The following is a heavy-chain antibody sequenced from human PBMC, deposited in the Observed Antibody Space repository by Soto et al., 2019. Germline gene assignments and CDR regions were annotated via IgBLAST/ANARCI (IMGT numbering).Heavy chain of an antibody. D-gene: IGHD3-22*01. CDR1: GFTFSTFG. CDR3: ARRTNYYDTSGHIDY. V-gene: IGHV3-33*01. Sequence: QVQLVESGGGVVQPGRSVRLSCAASGFTFSTFGMHWVRQAPGKGLEWVALIWYDGTNKYYADSVKGRFTISRDNSKNTLFLQMDSLRAEDTAIYYCARRTNYYDTSGHIDYWGQGTLVTVSP. J-gene: IGHJ4*02. CDR2: IWYDGTNK.